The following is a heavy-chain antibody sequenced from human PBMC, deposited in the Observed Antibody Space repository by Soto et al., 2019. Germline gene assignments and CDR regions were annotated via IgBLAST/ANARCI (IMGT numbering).Heavy chain of an antibody. D-gene: IGHD4-17*01. V-gene: IGHV3-74*01. CDR2: INGDGRTT. CDR3: ARAAYGEYWFDP. Sequence: EVQLVESGGGVVPPGGSLRLSCAASGFTFSGYWMHWVRQAPGKGLMWVSRINGDGRTTNYVDSVKGRFTISRENAKNTLYLLMNSLRAEDTAVYYCARAAYGEYWFDPWGQGTLVTVSS. CDR1: GFTFSGYW. J-gene: IGHJ5*02.